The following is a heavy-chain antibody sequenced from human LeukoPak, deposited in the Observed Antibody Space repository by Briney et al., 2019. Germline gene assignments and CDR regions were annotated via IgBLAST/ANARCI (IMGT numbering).Heavy chain of an antibody. CDR1: GFTFSNYE. CDR2: ISSSGSAM. V-gene: IGHV3-48*03. D-gene: IGHD3-3*01. J-gene: IGHJ4*02. CDR3: ASALSSTYYGSMGDY. Sequence: PGGSLRLSCAASGFTFSNYEMNWVRQAPGKGLEWVSCISSSGSAMNYADSVKGRFTISRDNAKNSLYLQMNSLRAEDTAVYYCASALSSTYYGSMGDYWGQGTLVTVSS.